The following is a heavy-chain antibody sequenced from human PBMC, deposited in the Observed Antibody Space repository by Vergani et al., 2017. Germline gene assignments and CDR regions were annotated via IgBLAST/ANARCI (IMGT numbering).Heavy chain of an antibody. J-gene: IGHJ6*02. CDR2: INHSGST. D-gene: IGHD3-22*01. V-gene: IGHV4-34*01. Sequence: QVQLQQWGAGLLKPSETLSLTCAVYGGSFSGYYWSWIRQPPGKGLEWIGEINHSGSTNYNPSLKSRVTISVDTSKNQFSLKLSSVTAADTAVYYCARDWAYYYDSSGYYYYYYYGMDVWSQGTTVTVSS. CDR3: ARDWAYYYDSSGYYYYYYYGMDV. CDR1: GGSFSGYY.